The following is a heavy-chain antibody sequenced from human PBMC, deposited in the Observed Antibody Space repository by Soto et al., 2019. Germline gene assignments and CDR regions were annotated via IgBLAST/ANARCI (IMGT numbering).Heavy chain of an antibody. Sequence: EVQLVESGGGLVQPGGSLRLSCAASGCTFSSYWMSWVRQAPGKGLEWVATIKQDGSEKYYVDSVKGRFTISRDNARNSLYLQMNSLRAEDTAMYYCASGSQEAWGQGTLVTVFS. D-gene: IGHD3-10*01. CDR3: ASGSQEA. V-gene: IGHV3-7*05. CDR2: IKQDGSEK. J-gene: IGHJ5*02. CDR1: GCTFSSYW.